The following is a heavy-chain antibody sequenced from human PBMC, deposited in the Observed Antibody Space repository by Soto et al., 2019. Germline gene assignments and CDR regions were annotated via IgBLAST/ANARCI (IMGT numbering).Heavy chain of an antibody. CDR2: IYSGGST. CDR1: GFTVSSNY. Sequence: EVQLVESGGGLIQPGGSLRLSCAASGFTVSSNYMSWVRQAPGKGLEWVSVIYSGGSTYYADSVKGRFTISRDNSKNTLYLQMNSLRAEDPAVYYCARDRVVPAAIPSSYGMDVWGQGTTVTVSS. J-gene: IGHJ6*02. D-gene: IGHD2-2*01. CDR3: ARDRVVPAAIPSSYGMDV. V-gene: IGHV3-53*01.